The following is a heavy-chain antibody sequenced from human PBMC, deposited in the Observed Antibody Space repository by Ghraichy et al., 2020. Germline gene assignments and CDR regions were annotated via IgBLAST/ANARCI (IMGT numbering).Heavy chain of an antibody. J-gene: IGHJ3*02. CDR1: GFTFSSYA. D-gene: IGHD3-22*01. Sequence: GGSLRLSCAASGFTFSSYAMSWVRQAPGKGLEWVSAISGSGGSTYYADSVKGRFTISRDNSKNTLYLQMNSLRAEDTAVYYCAKDESSGSMIVVVTDAFDIWGQGTMVTVSS. V-gene: IGHV3-23*01. CDR3: AKDESSGSMIVVVTDAFDI. CDR2: ISGSGGST.